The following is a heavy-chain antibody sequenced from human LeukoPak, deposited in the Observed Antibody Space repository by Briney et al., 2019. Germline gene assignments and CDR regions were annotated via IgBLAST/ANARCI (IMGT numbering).Heavy chain of an antibody. CDR2: IYYSGST. CDR3: ARVDYDILTGEDYYGMDV. CDR1: GGSISSYC. Sequence: PSETLSLTCTVSGGSISSYCLSWLRQPPGKGLEWIGYIYYSGSTNYNPSLKSRVTISVDTSKNQFSLKLSSVTAADTAVYYCARVDYDILTGEDYYGMDVWGQGTTVTVSS. D-gene: IGHD3-9*01. V-gene: IGHV4-59*01. J-gene: IGHJ6*02.